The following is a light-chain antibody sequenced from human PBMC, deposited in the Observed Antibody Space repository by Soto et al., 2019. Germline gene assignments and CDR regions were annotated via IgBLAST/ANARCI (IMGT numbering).Light chain of an antibody. CDR2: DAS. CDR1: QSIGSW. J-gene: IGKJ1*01. V-gene: IGKV1-5*01. CDR3: QQYKTYEWT. Sequence: DIQMTQFPSTLSASVGDRVTITCRASQSIGSWLAWYQQKPGKAPKVLIYDASSLERGVPSRFSGTESGTEFTLTISSLQPDDFATYYCQQYKTYEWTFGQGTKVDIK.